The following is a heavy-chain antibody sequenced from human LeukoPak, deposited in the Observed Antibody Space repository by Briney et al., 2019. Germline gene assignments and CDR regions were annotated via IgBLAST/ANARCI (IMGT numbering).Heavy chain of an antibody. CDR3: AKGGESRFRAFDI. J-gene: IGHJ3*02. D-gene: IGHD3-10*01. CDR2: ISGSGGST. V-gene: IGHV3-23*01. Sequence: GGSLRLSCAASGFTFSSYGMSWVRQAPGKGLEWVSAISGSGGSTYYADSVKGRFTISRDNSKNTLYLQMNSLRAEDTAVYYCAKGGESRFRAFDIWGQGTMVTVSS. CDR1: GFTFSSYG.